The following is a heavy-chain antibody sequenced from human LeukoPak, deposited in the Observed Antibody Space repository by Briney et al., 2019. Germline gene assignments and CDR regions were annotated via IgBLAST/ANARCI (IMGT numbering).Heavy chain of an antibody. V-gene: IGHV3-48*01. J-gene: IGHJ4*02. CDR1: GFTFRTYG. D-gene: IGHD3-22*01. Sequence: GGSLRLSCVASGFTFRTYGMNWVRQAPGKGLEWVSYIDSRSSVMFYADSVKGRFTISRDNAKNSLYVQMNRLRAEDTAVYYCARDGNYDSSGYYYWGDYWGQGTLVTVSS. CDR2: IDSRSSVM. CDR3: ARDGNYDSSGYYYWGDY.